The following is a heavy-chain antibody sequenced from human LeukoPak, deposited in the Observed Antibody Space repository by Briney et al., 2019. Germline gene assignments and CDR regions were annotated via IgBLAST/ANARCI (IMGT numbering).Heavy chain of an antibody. J-gene: IGHJ3*02. Sequence: ESSETLSLTCAVYGGSFSGYYWSWVRQAPGKGLEWVSYISSSSSTIYYADSVKGRFTISRDNAKNSLYLQMNSLRDEDTAVYYCARDRFSSGWYSTRHINAFDIWGQGTMVTVSS. D-gene: IGHD6-19*01. CDR3: ARDRFSSGWYSTRHINAFDI. V-gene: IGHV3-48*02. CDR1: GGSFSGYY. CDR2: ISSSSSTI.